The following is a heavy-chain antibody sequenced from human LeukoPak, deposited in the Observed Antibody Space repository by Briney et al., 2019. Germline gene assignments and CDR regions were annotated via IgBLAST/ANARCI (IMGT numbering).Heavy chain of an antibody. Sequence: ASVKVSCKASGYTFTSYGMNWVRQAPGQGLEWMGCINTNTGNPTYAQGFTGRFVFSLDTSVSTAYLQISSLKAEDTAVYYCTRALSVVAAPDAFDVWGQGTMVTVSS. CDR1: GYTFTSYG. CDR3: TRALSVVAAPDAFDV. D-gene: IGHD3-22*01. J-gene: IGHJ3*01. CDR2: INTNTGNP. V-gene: IGHV7-4-1*02.